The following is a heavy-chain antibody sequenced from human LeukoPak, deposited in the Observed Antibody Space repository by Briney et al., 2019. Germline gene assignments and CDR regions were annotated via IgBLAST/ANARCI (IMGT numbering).Heavy chain of an antibody. CDR1: GYTFTGYY. V-gene: IGHV1-46*01. J-gene: IGHJ6*03. Sequence: GASVKVSCKASGYTFTGYYMHWVRQAPGQGLEWMGIINPSGGSTSYAQKFQGRVTMTRDMSTSTVYMELSSLRSEDTAVYYCARVRSKDVWRSYGSYYYYYYMDVWGKGTTVTISS. CDR3: ARVRSKDVWRSYGSYYYYYYMDV. D-gene: IGHD3-16*01. CDR2: INPSGGST.